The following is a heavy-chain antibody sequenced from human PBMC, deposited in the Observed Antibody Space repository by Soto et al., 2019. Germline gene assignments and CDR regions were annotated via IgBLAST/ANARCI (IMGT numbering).Heavy chain of an antibody. D-gene: IGHD3-3*01. Sequence: PGGSLRLSCAASGFTFSSYEMNWVRQAPGKGLEWVSYISSSGSTIYYADSVKGRFTISRDNAKNSLYLQMNSLRAEDTAVYYCARAMGRFLEWLPDFDYWGQGTLVTVSS. CDR2: ISSSGSTI. J-gene: IGHJ4*02. CDR3: ARAMGRFLEWLPDFDY. CDR1: GFTFSSYE. V-gene: IGHV3-48*03.